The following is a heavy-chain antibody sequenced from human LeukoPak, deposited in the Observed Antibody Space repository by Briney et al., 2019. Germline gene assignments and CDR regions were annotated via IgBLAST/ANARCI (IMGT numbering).Heavy chain of an antibody. Sequence: PGGSLRLSCVVSGYSFSTNMMTWVRQAPGKGLEWVATILPGGRESYRVDSVKGRFTISRDNAKNSLYLQMNILRAEDTAVYYCMSAHGYWGRGTLVTVTS. V-gene: IGHV3-7*01. CDR3: MSAHGY. CDR2: ILPGGRES. J-gene: IGHJ4*02. CDR1: GYSFSTNM.